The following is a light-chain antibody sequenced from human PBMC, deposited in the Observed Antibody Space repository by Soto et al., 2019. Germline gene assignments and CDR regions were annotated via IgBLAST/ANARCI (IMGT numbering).Light chain of an antibody. J-gene: IGLJ3*02. Sequence: QSVLTQPASVSGSPVQSITISCTGTSSDVGTYNLVSWYQHHPGKAPKLMIYETSKRPSGVSNRFFGSKSGNTASLTISGLQAEDEADYYCCSFAHGSKLMFGGGTKLTVL. CDR2: ETS. CDR3: CSFAHGSKLM. V-gene: IGLV2-23*01. CDR1: SSDVGTYNL.